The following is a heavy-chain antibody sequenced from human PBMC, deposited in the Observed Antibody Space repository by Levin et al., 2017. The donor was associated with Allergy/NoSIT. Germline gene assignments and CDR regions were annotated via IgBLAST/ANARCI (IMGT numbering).Heavy chain of an antibody. CDR2: IYHSGST. J-gene: IGHJ5*02. V-gene: IGHV4-38-2*01. D-gene: IGHD2-2*01. Sequence: PGGSLRLSCVVSGYSISSGYYWGWIRQPPGKGLAWIGSIYHSGSTYYNPSLKSRVTISVDTSKNQFSLKLSSVTAADTAVYYCARGVWSSTSRDQCKWFDPWGQGTLVTVSS. CDR3: ARGVWSSTSRDQCKWFDP. CDR1: GYSISSGYY.